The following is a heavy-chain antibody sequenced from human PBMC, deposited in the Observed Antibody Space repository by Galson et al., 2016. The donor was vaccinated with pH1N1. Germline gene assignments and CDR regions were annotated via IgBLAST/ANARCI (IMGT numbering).Heavy chain of an antibody. D-gene: IGHD5-24*01. Sequence: SLRLSCAARGLSVANFGMHWVRQSPGKGLEWVAVISYDGHHEFYADSVKGRFTISRDNSKNTVYLQMNGLGGADTALYFCAKAPWRNWRWTEADSWGQGTLVTVS. CDR3: AKAPWRNWRWTEADS. CDR1: GLSVANFG. V-gene: IGHV3-30*18. CDR2: ISYDGHHE. J-gene: IGHJ4*02.